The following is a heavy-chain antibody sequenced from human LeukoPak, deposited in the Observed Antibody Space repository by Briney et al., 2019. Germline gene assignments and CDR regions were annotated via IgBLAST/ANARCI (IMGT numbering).Heavy chain of an antibody. Sequence: GASVKVSCKASGYTFTSYGITWVRQVPGQGPEWMGWINANNGNTNYVQNLQGRVTMTRDTSTSTAYMEVRSLRSDDTAVYYCARGPIAAAGDYWGQGTLVTVSS. D-gene: IGHD6-13*01. J-gene: IGHJ4*02. CDR1: GYTFTSYG. CDR2: INANNGNT. CDR3: ARGPIAAAGDY. V-gene: IGHV1-18*01.